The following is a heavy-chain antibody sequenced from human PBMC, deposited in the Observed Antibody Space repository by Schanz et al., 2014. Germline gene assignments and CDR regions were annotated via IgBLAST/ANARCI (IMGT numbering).Heavy chain of an antibody. CDR1: GITFSSHS. CDR3: ARDRRNADLDY. Sequence: EVQLVESGGGLVKPGGSLRLSCAASGITFSSHSFNWVRQAPGKGLEWISYISGSSRTIYYADSVKGRFTISRDNAKNSLYLEMNSLRAEDTALYYCARDRRNADLDYWGQGTLVTVSS. V-gene: IGHV3-48*01. D-gene: IGHD1-1*01. J-gene: IGHJ4*02. CDR2: ISGSSRTI.